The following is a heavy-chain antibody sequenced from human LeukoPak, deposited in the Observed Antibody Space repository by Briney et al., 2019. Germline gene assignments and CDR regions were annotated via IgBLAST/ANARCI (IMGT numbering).Heavy chain of an antibody. V-gene: IGHV1-69*02. Sequence: ASVKVSCTASGGTFSSYTISWVSQAPGQGLEWMGRIIPILGIANYAQKFQGRVTITADKSTSTAYMELSSLRSEDTAVYYCARVADCTNGVCYTTDAFDIWGQGTMVTVSS. CDR2: IIPILGIA. D-gene: IGHD2-8*01. CDR1: GGTFSSYT. J-gene: IGHJ3*02. CDR3: ARVADCTNGVCYTTDAFDI.